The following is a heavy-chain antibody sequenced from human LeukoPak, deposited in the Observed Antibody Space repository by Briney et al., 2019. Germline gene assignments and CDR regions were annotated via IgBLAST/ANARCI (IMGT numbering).Heavy chain of an antibody. J-gene: IGHJ4*02. V-gene: IGHV4-59*01. Sequence: SETLSLTCTVSGGSISSYYWGWIRQPPGKGLEWIGSIYYSGSTNYNPSLKSRVTISVDTSKNQFSLKLSSVTAADTAVYYCARDSLEDGYKIFDYWGQGTLVTVSS. CDR2: IYYSGST. D-gene: IGHD5-24*01. CDR1: GGSISSYY. CDR3: ARDSLEDGYKIFDY.